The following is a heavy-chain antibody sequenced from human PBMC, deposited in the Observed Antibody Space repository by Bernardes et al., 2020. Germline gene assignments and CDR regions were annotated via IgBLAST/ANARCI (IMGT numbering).Heavy chain of an antibody. J-gene: IGHJ4*02. CDR2: IYFSGST. V-gene: IGHV4-61*01. D-gene: IGHD4-17*01. Sequence: SEPLSLTCTVSGGSVSSGSYYWSWLLQPPGKGLEWIGYIYFSGSTNYNPSLKSRVTISYDTSKNQFSLKLSSVTAADTAVYYCARDDYGARFDYWGQGTLVTVSS. CDR1: GGSVSSGSYY. CDR3: ARDDYGARFDY.